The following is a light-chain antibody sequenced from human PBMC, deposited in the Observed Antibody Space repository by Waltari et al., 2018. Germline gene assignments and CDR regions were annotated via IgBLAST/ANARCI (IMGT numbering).Light chain of an antibody. Sequence: VLTQSPGPLPLSPGERATLSCRASQSISRYLVWYQQKPGQPPRLLIYEASRRATGIPDRFSGSGSGTDFSLTISRLEPEDFGVYYCQNHERLPATFGQGTRVEI. CDR2: EAS. CDR1: QSISRY. J-gene: IGKJ1*01. CDR3: QNHERLPAT. V-gene: IGKV3-20*01.